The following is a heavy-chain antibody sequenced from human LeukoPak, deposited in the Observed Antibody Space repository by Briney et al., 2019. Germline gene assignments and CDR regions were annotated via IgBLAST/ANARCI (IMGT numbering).Heavy chain of an antibody. J-gene: IGHJ4*02. Sequence: SETLSLTCAVYGGSFSGYYWSWIRQPAGKGLEWIGRIYTSGSTNYNPSLKSRVTMSVDTSKNQFSLKLSSVTAADTAVYYCARGRSYYGSGSYYRPFDYWGQGTLVTVSS. CDR2: IYTSGST. CDR3: ARGRSYYGSGSYYRPFDY. D-gene: IGHD3-10*01. V-gene: IGHV4-59*10. CDR1: GGSFSGYY.